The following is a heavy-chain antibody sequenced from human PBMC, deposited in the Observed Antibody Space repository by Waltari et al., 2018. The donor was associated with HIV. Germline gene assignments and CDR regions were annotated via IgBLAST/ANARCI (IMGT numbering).Heavy chain of an antibody. CDR2: INPDGNTI. CDR1: GFGVSGYW. Sequence: EVQLVQSGVGLVQPGGDRGLSCAASGFGVSGYWLHWVRQIPGQGLVWVSRINPDGNTINYADSVRGRFTISRDYAKNTLYLQMNSLRDEDTAMYYCVKDMFGEYDYWGQGTLVTVSS. CDR3: VKDMFGEYDY. J-gene: IGHJ4*02. V-gene: IGHV3-74*01. D-gene: IGHD3-10*02.